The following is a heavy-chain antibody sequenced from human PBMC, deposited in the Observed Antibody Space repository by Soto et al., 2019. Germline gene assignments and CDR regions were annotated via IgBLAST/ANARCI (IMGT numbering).Heavy chain of an antibody. CDR1: GFTFISYA. CDR2: ISGSGGST. V-gene: IGHV3-23*01. J-gene: IGHJ4*02. D-gene: IGHD3-16*02. Sequence: PWLSMRLPCAAAGFTFISYAMSWVRQAPGKGLEWVSAISGSGGSTYYADSVKGRFTISRDNSKNTLYLQMNSLRAEDTAVYYCAKDQSVITFGGVIARLLDYWGKGSMVTVSS. CDR3: AKDQSVITFGGVIARLLDY.